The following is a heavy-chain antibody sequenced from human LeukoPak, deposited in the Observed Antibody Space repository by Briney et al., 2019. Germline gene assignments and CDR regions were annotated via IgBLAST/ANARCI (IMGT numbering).Heavy chain of an antibody. CDR1: GFTFSSYS. V-gene: IGHV3-21*01. J-gene: IGHJ4*02. CDR2: ISSSSSYI. Sequence: GGSLRLSCAASGFTFSSYSVNWVRQAPGKGLGWGSSISSSSSYIYYADSVKGRFTISRDNAKNSLYLQMNSLRAEDTAVYYCARDAGTNTIFGFNYWGQGTLVTVSS. CDR3: ARDAGTNTIFGFNY. D-gene: IGHD3-3*01.